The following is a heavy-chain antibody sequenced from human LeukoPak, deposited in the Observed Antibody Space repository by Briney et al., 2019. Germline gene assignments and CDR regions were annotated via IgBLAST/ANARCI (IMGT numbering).Heavy chain of an antibody. Sequence: PSETLSLTCTVSGGSISSYYWSWIRQPPGKGLEWIGYIYYSGSTNYNPSLKSRVTISVDTYKNQFSLKLSSVTAADTAVYYCARETPITGSDAFDIWGQGTMATVSS. CDR3: ARETPITGSDAFDI. CDR1: GGSISSYY. CDR2: IYYSGST. J-gene: IGHJ3*02. V-gene: IGHV4-59*01. D-gene: IGHD1-20*01.